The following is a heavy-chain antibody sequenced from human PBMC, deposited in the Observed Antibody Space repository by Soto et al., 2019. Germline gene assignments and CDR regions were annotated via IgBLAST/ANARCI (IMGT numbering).Heavy chain of an antibody. Sequence: QVQLVQSGAEVKKPGASVKISCKASGYAFTFYIIHWLRQAPGQGLEWMGWIDVDNDKPEYSQKFQDRVTITRDTSASTAYMELSSLRSEDTAVYYCARDQFRTYNYGLADYWGQGTLVTVSS. D-gene: IGHD1-20*01. CDR3: ARDQFRTYNYGLADY. J-gene: IGHJ4*02. V-gene: IGHV1-3*01. CDR2: IDVDNDKP. CDR1: GYAFTFYI.